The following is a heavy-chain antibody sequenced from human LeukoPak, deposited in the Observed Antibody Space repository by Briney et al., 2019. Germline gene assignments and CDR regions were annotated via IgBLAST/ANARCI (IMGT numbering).Heavy chain of an antibody. V-gene: IGHV5-51*01. J-gene: IGHJ6*03. CDR1: GYSFTSYW. Sequence: KVSCKASGYSFTSYWIGWVRQMPGKGLEWMGIIYPGDSDTRYSPSFQGQVTISADKSISTAYLQWSSLKASDTAMYYCARHAAAMGNYYMDVWGKGTTVTVSS. CDR3: ARHAAAMGNYYMDV. CDR2: IYPGDSDT. D-gene: IGHD5-18*01.